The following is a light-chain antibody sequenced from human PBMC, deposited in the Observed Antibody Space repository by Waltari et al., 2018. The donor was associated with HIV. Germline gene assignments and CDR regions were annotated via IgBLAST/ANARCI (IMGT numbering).Light chain of an antibody. CDR3: QSYDTSRTGSGGR. V-gene: IGLV1-40*01. CDR1: SPHIGAGFD. J-gene: IGLJ2*01. Sequence: QFVLTQPPSVSGAPGQRVTLSCTGPSPHIGAGFDVHWYQQIPGTAPKLLVYGKTNRPAWVPDRVSGSKSGTSASLASTGLQPEDEADYYCQSYDTSRTGSGGRFGGGTKLTVL. CDR2: GKT.